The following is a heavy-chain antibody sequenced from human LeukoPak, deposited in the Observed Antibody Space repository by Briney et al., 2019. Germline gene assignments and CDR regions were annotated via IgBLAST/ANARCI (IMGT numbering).Heavy chain of an antibody. Sequence: GGSLRLSCAASGFTFSNYAMSWVRQAPGKGLERVSAISGTGAGTYYADSVRGRLTISRDNSKNTLYLQMNSLRAEDTALYYCAKEPYSSSSIAYFDCWGQGTLVTVSS. V-gene: IGHV3-23*01. CDR3: AKEPYSSSSIAYFDC. J-gene: IGHJ4*02. D-gene: IGHD6-6*01. CDR1: GFTFSNYA. CDR2: ISGTGAGT.